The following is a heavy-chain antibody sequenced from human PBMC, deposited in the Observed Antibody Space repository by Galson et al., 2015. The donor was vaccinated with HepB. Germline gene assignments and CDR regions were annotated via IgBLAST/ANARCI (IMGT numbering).Heavy chain of an antibody. J-gene: IGHJ6*02. CDR3: AKVDTATVGDPHYGMDV. V-gene: IGHV3-30*18. Sequence: SLRLSCAASGFTFSSYGMHWVRQAPGKGLEWVAVISYDGSNKYYADSVKGRFTISRDNSKNTLYLQMNSLRAEDTAVYYCAKVDTATVGDPHYGMDVWGQGTTVTVSS. CDR1: GFTFSSYG. D-gene: IGHD5-18*01. CDR2: ISYDGSNK.